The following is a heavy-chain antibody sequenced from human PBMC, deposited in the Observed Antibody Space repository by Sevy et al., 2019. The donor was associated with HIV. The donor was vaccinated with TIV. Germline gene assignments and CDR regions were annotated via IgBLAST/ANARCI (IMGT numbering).Heavy chain of an antibody. D-gene: IGHD6-19*01. J-gene: IGHJ4*02. CDR1: GFTFSTYW. CDR3: ATLSSPMPNSGWYDFFDH. Sequence: GESLRLSCVASGFTFSTYWMSWVRQAPGKGLEWVANIKQDGSDKNYMDSVKGRFTISRDNAKNSLYLQMSSLRAEDTAVYYCATLSSPMPNSGWYDFFDHWGQGTLVTVSS. CDR2: IKQDGSDK. V-gene: IGHV3-7*01.